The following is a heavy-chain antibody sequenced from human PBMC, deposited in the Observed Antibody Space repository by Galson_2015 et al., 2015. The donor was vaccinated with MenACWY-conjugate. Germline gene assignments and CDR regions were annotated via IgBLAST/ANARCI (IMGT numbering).Heavy chain of an antibody. J-gene: IGHJ6*03. CDR3: ARVMRSLFGSPKYYMDV. CDR2: IFYTGSA. V-gene: IGHV4-59*01. CDR1: GVSISTYY. Sequence: ETLSLTCTVSGVSISTYYWSWIRQPPGKALEWVGNIFYTGSAKYNPSLKSRVTISLDTSTSQFSLKLSSVTAADTAVYYCARVMRSLFGSPKYYMDVWGKGTTVTVSS. D-gene: IGHD3-3*01.